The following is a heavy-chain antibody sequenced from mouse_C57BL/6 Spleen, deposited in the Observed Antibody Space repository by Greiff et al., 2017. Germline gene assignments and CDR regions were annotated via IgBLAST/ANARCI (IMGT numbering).Heavy chain of an antibody. Sequence: QVQLQQSGAELVKPGASVKISCKASGYAFSSYWMNWVKQRPGKGLEWIGQIYPGDGDTNYNGKFKGQATLPADKSSSKAYMHLSSLTSEDSAVCFCARGYYGGFAYWGQGTLVTVSA. J-gene: IGHJ3*01. V-gene: IGHV1-80*01. CDR2: IYPGDGDT. CDR3: ARGYYGGFAY. CDR1: GYAFSSYW. D-gene: IGHD1-1*01.